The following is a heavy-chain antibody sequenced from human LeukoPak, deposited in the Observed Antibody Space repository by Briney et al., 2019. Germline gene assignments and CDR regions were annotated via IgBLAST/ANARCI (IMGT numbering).Heavy chain of an antibody. V-gene: IGHV3-23*01. CDR2: ISGSGGST. J-gene: IGHJ5*02. Sequence: GGSLRLSCAASGFTFSSYAMSWVRQAPGKGLEWVSAISGSGGSTYYADSVKGRFTISRDNSKNTLYLQTNSLRAEDTAVYYCAKGSRGHCSGGSCYHTYNWFDPWGQGTLVTVSS. D-gene: IGHD2-15*01. CDR1: GFTFSSYA. CDR3: AKGSRGHCSGGSCYHTYNWFDP.